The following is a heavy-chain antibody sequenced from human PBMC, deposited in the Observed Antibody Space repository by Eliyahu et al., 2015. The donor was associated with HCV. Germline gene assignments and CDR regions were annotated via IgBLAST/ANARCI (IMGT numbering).Heavy chain of an antibody. CDR2: INHSGST. CDR3: ARPLGYCSGGSCYPHAFDI. J-gene: IGHJ3*02. CDR1: XGSFSGYY. Sequence: QVQLQQWGAGLLKPSETLSLTCAVYXGSFSGYYWSWIRQPPGKGLEWIGEINHSGSTNYNPSLKSRVTISVDTSKNQFSLKLSSVTAADTAVYYCARPLGYCSGGSCYPHAFDIWGQGTMVTVSS. D-gene: IGHD2-15*01. V-gene: IGHV4-34*01.